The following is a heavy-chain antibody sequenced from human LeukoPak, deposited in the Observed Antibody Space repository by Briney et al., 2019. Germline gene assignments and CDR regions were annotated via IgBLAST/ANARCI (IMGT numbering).Heavy chain of an antibody. CDR1: GYIFTSYY. D-gene: IGHD3-22*01. Sequence: GASVKVSCKASGYIFTSYYMHWVRQAPGQGLEWMGIINPSGGSTTYAQKFQGRVTLTRDTPTSTVYMELSSLRSEDTAVYYCARGKGGYYYVLDYWGQGTLVTVSS. CDR2: INPSGGST. J-gene: IGHJ4*02. V-gene: IGHV1-46*01. CDR3: ARGKGGYYYVLDY.